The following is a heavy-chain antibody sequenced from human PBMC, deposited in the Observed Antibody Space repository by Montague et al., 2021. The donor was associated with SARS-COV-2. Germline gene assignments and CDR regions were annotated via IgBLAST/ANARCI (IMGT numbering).Heavy chain of an antibody. CDR2: ITHGGST. J-gene: IGHJ4*02. D-gene: IGHD4-23*01. Sequence: SETLSLTCAAYGASLSGFYWTWIRQAPGKGLEWVGEITHGGSTSYSPALKSRLTISLDTSKNQFSLKLDSVTAADTATYYCARSHDYRGNDYFDSWGQGALVIVSS. CDR3: ARSHDYRGNDYFDS. CDR1: GASLSGFY. V-gene: IGHV4-34*01.